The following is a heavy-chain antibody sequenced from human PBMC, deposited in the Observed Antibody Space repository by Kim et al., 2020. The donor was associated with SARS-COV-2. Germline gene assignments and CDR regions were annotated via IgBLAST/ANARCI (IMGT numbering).Heavy chain of an antibody. CDR1: GFTFSSYA. Sequence: GGSLRLSCAASGFTFSSYAMHWVHQAPGKGLEWVAVISYDGSNKYYADSVKGRFTISRDNSKNTLYLQMNSLRAEDTAVYYCARGYDYVWGSYRRDAFD. V-gene: IGHV3-30*04. J-gene: IGHJ3*02. CDR3: ARGYDYVWGSYRRDAFD. CDR2: ISYDGSNK. D-gene: IGHD3-16*02.